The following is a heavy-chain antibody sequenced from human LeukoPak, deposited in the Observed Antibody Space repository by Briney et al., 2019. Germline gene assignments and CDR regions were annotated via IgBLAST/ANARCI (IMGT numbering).Heavy chain of an antibody. V-gene: IGHV1-46*01. J-gene: IGHJ4*02. CDR1: EYTFTSYY. CDR2: INPSGGST. Sequence: ASVKVSCKASEYTFTSYYIHWVRQAPGQGLEWMGIINPSGGSTTYAQKFQGRVTMTRDRSTSTVYMELSSLRPEDTAVYYCARDLGLNYYDSSGPDYWGQGTLVTVSS. CDR3: ARDLGLNYYDSSGPDY. D-gene: IGHD3-22*01.